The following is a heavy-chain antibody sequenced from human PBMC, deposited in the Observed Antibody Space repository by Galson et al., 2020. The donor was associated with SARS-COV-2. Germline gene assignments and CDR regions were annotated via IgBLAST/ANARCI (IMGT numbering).Heavy chain of an antibody. J-gene: IGHJ6*02. CDR2: ISSNSEYI. V-gene: IGHV3-21*01. CDR1: GFTFNSYP. D-gene: IGHD1-26*01. CDR3: AREASWAMFGMDV. Sequence: GGSLRLTSAVSGFTFNSYPMSWVRQAPGKGPECVSSISSNSEYIYYVDSLKGRFTNSRDNAKNSLYLQMNSLRAEDTAVYYCAREASWAMFGMDVWGQGTTVTVSS.